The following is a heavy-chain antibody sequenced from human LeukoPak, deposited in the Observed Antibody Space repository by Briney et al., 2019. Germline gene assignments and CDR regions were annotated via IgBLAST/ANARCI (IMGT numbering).Heavy chain of an antibody. J-gene: IGHJ2*01. CDR3: ARASSSRYYWYFDL. D-gene: IGHD6-13*01. V-gene: IGHV1-3*01. CDR1: GYTFTSYA. Sequence: ASVKVSCKASGYTFTSYAMHWVRQAPGQRLEWMGWINAGNGNTKYSQKFQGRVTITRDTSASTAYMELSSLRSEDTAVYYCARASSSRYYWYFDLWGRGTLVTVSS. CDR2: INAGNGNT.